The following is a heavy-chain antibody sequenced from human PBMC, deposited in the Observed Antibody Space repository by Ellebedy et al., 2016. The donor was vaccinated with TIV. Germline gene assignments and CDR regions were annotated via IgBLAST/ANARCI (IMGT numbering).Heavy chain of an antibody. CDR1: GYTFARYG. D-gene: IGHD6-19*01. J-gene: IGHJ4*02. CDR2: ITVDNGNT. V-gene: IGHV1-18*01. CDR3: ARDSAGYASGSDEN. Sequence: AASVKVSCKASGYTFARYGMTWVRQAHGQGLQWVGWITVDNGNTHYAQKFQGRVTVTRDSSTATVYMELRTLRSDDTATYYCARDSAGYASGSDENWGQGTLVTVSS.